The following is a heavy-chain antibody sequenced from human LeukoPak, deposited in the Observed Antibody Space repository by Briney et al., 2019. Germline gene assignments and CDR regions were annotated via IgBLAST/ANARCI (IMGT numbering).Heavy chain of an antibody. Sequence: SETLSLTCTVSGGSISSSSYYWGWIRQPPGKGLEWIGSIYYSGSTYYNPSLKSRVTISVDTSKNQFSLKLSSVTAADTAVYYCARDRGERVRGVIRSGALETPDAFDIWGQGTMVTVSS. D-gene: IGHD3-10*01. CDR1: GGSISSSSYY. V-gene: IGHV4-39*02. J-gene: IGHJ3*02. CDR3: ARDRGERVRGVIRSGALETPDAFDI. CDR2: IYYSGST.